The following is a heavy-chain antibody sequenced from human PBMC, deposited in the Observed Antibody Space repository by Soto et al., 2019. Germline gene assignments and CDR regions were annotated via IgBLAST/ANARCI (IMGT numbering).Heavy chain of an antibody. Sequence: EVRLSESGGGLVQPGGSLRLSCAASGLTVGSSAMTWVRQAPGKGLEWISSLSGDGKATYYADSVKGRFTISRDISKNTLFLQMDSLRVEDTAIYFCARITRSWGQGTRVTVSS. D-gene: IGHD3-3*01. CDR1: GLTVGSSA. V-gene: IGHV3-23*01. J-gene: IGHJ5*02. CDR3: ARITRS. CDR2: LSGDGKAT.